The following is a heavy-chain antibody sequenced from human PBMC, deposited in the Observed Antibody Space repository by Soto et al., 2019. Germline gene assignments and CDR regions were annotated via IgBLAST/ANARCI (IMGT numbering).Heavy chain of an antibody. Sequence: QVQLVQSGPDLKRPGASMKVSCKASGYTFTSYGISWVRQAPGQGLEWMAWISPLKGRTQYSQKAQGRVTLSTDTSSNTADMEMTTLRVDDTAVYYCAMAYGDRPEYFKHGGQGTLVTVS. CDR3: AMAYGDRPEYFKH. CDR2: ISPLKGRT. J-gene: IGHJ1*01. CDR1: GYTFTSYG. V-gene: IGHV1-18*04. D-gene: IGHD4-17*01.